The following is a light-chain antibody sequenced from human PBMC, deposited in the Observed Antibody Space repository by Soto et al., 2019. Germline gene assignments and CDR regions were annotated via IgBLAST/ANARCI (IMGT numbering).Light chain of an antibody. CDR3: QQYGRT. CDR1: QSVSSSY. V-gene: IGKV3-20*01. Sequence: EIVLTQSPGTLSLSPGERATLSCTASQSVSSSYLAWYQQKPGQAPRLLIYGASTRATGTPDRFSGSGSGTDFTLTISRLEPEDFAVYYCQQYGRTFGQGTKVEIK. CDR2: GAS. J-gene: IGKJ1*01.